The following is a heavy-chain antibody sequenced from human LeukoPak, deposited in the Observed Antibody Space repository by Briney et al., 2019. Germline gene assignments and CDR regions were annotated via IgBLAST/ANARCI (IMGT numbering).Heavy chain of an antibody. CDR2: ISNSGHIM. D-gene: IGHD3-22*01. J-gene: IGHJ4*02. CDR1: GFTFSDSY. V-gene: IGHV3-11*04. Sequence: EGSLRLSCAASGFTFSDSYMSWIRQSPGKGLEWVSHISNSGHIMYYADSVKGRFTISRDNAKNSLYLQMNSLRAEDTAVYSCARARYDSSGYYGLLDYWGQGTLVTVSS. CDR3: ARARYDSSGYYGLLDY.